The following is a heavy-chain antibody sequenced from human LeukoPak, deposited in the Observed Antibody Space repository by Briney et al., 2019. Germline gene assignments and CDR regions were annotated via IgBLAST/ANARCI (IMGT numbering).Heavy chain of an antibody. V-gene: IGHV3-23*01. Sequence: GGSLRLSCAASGFTFSSSAMSWVRQAPGKGLEWVSAVSNNGGYTYYADSVQGRFTISRDNSKSTLCLQMNSLRAEDTAVYYCAKQLGYCSDGSCYFPYWGQGTLVTVSS. CDR3: AKQLGYCSDGSCYFPY. D-gene: IGHD2-15*01. CDR2: VSNNGGYT. J-gene: IGHJ4*02. CDR1: GFTFSSSA.